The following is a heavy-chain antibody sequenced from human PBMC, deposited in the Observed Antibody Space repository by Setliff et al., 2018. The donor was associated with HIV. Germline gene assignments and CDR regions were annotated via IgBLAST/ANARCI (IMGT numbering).Heavy chain of an antibody. Sequence: SETLSLTCAVYGGSLSGHFWSWIRQPPGKGLEWIGEINRSEMINYNPSLKSRVSMSLDTSKNQFSLKLTSVTAADTAVYYCARGGTSSNWFDPWGQGTLVTVSS. V-gene: IGHV4-34*01. D-gene: IGHD2-8*01. J-gene: IGHJ5*02. CDR2: INRSEMI. CDR1: GGSLSGHF. CDR3: ARGGTSSNWFDP.